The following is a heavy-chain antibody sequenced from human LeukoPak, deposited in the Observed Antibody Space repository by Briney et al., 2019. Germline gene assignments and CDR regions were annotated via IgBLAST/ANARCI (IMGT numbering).Heavy chain of an antibody. Sequence: PSETLSLTCTVSGGSISGYYWSLIRQPPGKGLGWILYIYYSGSTNYNPSLKSPFTIAVDTSKNQFSLKLSSVTAADTAVYYRARENTAMAGGAFDIWGQGTMVTVSS. J-gene: IGHJ3*02. CDR3: ARENTAMAGGAFDI. CDR2: IYYSGST. V-gene: IGHV4-59*01. D-gene: IGHD5-18*01. CDR1: GGSISGYY.